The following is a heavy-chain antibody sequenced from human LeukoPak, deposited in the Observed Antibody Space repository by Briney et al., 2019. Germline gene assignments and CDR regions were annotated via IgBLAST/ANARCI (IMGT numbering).Heavy chain of an antibody. Sequence: PGGSLRLSCAASGFTFSTYPMHWVRQAPGKGLEWVAVISNDGSNKYYADSVKGRFTISRDNSKNTLYLQMNSLRAEDTAVYYCASLGGGSTVTTYLNYWGQGTLVTVSS. CDR3: ASLGGGSTVTTYLNY. CDR1: GFTFSTYP. V-gene: IGHV3-30*04. J-gene: IGHJ4*02. D-gene: IGHD4-17*01. CDR2: ISNDGSNK.